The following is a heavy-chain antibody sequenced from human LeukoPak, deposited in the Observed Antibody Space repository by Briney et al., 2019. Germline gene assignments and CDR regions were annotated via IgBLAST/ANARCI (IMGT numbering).Heavy chain of an antibody. CDR2: IIPIFGTA. CDR1: GGTFSSYA. Sequence: SVKVSCKASGGTFSSYAISWVRQAPGQGLEWMGGIIPIFGTANYAQKFQGRVTITADESTSTAYMELSSLRSEDTAVYYCARAEMWDSSGYYYVLDYWGQGTLVTVSS. D-gene: IGHD3-22*01. J-gene: IGHJ4*02. V-gene: IGHV1-69*13. CDR3: ARAEMWDSSGYYYVLDY.